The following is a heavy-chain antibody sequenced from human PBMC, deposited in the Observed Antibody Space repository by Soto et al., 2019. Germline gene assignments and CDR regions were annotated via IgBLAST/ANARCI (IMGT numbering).Heavy chain of an antibody. J-gene: IGHJ4*02. CDR3: AITRTDNSGYETLYFDY. CDR1: GYTFTSYG. CDR2: ISAYNGNT. V-gene: IGHV1-18*01. D-gene: IGHD5-12*01. Sequence: QVQLVQSGAEVKKPGASVKVSCKASGYTFTSYGISWVRQAPGQGLEWMGWISAYNGNTNYAQKLQGRVTMTTDTSTSTAYMELRSLRSDDTAVYYCAITRTDNSGYETLYFDYWGQGTLVTVSS.